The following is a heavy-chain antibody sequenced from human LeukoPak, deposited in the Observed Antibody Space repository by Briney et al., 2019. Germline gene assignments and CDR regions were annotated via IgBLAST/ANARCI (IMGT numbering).Heavy chain of an antibody. CDR3: ITFSMIVVVISD. J-gene: IGHJ4*02. CDR1: GFTFNNAW. V-gene: IGHV3-15*01. Sequence: GGSLRLSCAASGFTFNNAWMSRVRQAPGKGLEWVGRIKSKTDGGTTDYAAPVKGRFTISRDDSKNTLYLQLNSLKTEDTAVYYCITFSMIVVVISDWGQGTLVTVSS. CDR2: IKSKTDGGTT. D-gene: IGHD3-22*01.